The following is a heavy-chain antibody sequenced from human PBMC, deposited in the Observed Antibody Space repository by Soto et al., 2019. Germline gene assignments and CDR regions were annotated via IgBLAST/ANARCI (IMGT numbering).Heavy chain of an antibody. CDR1: GGSISSYY. CDR3: ARQGWDDEAFDI. Sequence: SETLSLTCTVSGGSISSYYWSWIRQPPGKGLEWIGYIYYSGSTNYNPSLKSRVTISVETSKNQFSLKLSSVTAADTAVYYCARQGWDDEAFDIWGQGTMVTVSS. J-gene: IGHJ3*02. CDR2: IYYSGST. D-gene: IGHD1-1*01. V-gene: IGHV4-59*08.